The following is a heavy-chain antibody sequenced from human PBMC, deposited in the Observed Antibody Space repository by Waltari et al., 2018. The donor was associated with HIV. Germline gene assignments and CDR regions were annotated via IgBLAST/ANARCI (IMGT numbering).Heavy chain of an antibody. CDR2: IYCSGST. Sequence: QVQLQESGPGLVKPSEALSLTCTVSGGSISTYYWSWIRQPPGKGLEWIGYIYCSGSTHSNPSRKSRVTISVDTSKNQFSLKLSSVTAADTAVYYCARVDAYPGDYYYGMDVWGQGTTVTVSS. CDR3: ARVDAYPGDYYYGMDV. D-gene: IGHD2-2*02. CDR1: GGSISTYY. J-gene: IGHJ6*02. V-gene: IGHV4-59*01.